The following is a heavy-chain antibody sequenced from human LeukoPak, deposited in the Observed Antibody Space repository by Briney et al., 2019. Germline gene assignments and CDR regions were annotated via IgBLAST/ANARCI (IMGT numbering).Heavy chain of an antibody. CDR3: ARVPYYYGAGNYYSDY. CDR1: GFTFSSYS. V-gene: IGHV3-21*01. D-gene: IGHD3-10*01. J-gene: IGHJ4*02. CDR2: IDGSSSYL. Sequence: GGSLRLSCAASGFTFSSYSMNWVRQAPGKGLEWVSSIDGSSSYLYYADSVKGRFTISRDNAKNSLFLQMNSLRAEDTAVYYCARVPYYYGAGNYYSDYWGQGTMVTVSS.